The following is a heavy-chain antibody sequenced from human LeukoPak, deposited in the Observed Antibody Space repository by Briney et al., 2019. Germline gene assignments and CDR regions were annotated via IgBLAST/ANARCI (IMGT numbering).Heavy chain of an antibody. V-gene: IGHV1-8*01. D-gene: IGHD4-11*01. J-gene: IGHJ4*02. CDR2: MNPNSGNT. CDR3: ARLDYSNVLQDDY. Sequence: ASVKVSCKASGYTFTSYDINWVRQATGQGLEWMGWMNPNSGNTGYAQKFQGRVTMTRNTSISTAYMELSSLRSEDTAVCYCARLDYSNVLQDDYWGQGTLVTVSS. CDR1: GYTFTSYD.